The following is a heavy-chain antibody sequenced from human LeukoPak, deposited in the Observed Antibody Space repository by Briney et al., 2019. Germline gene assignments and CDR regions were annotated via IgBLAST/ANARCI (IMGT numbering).Heavy chain of an antibody. CDR3: ARDGGGDSWGYFDC. D-gene: IGHD2-21*02. CDR2: ISAYNGNR. J-gene: IGHJ4*02. V-gene: IGHV1-18*01. CDR1: GYAFTRYG. Sequence: ASVKVSCKASGYAFTRYGISWVRQAPGQGLEWIGWISAYNGNRNSAQKFQGRVTMTTDTSTSTVYMELRSLRSDDTAVYYCARDGGGDSWGYFDCWGQGTLDTVSS.